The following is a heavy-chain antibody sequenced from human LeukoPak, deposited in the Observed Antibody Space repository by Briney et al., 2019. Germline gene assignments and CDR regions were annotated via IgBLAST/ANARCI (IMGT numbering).Heavy chain of an antibody. J-gene: IGHJ6*03. CDR3: ARESSGNYYNPLGYMDV. V-gene: IGHV4-4*07. CDR1: GGSISIYY. D-gene: IGHD3-10*01. CDR2: IFTSGIT. Sequence: SETLSLTCTVSGGSISIYYWNWIRQPAGKGLEWIGRIFTSGITNYDPSLKSRVTMSVDTSKNQFSLDLSSVTAADTAVYYCARESSGNYYNPLGYMDVWGKGTTVTVSS.